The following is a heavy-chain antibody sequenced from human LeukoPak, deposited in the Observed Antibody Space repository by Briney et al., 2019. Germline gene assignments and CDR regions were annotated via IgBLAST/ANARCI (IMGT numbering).Heavy chain of an antibody. J-gene: IGHJ4*02. CDR2: IYSGGST. Sequence: PGGYLRLSCAASGFTVSSNYMSLVRQAPGKGLDWVSVIYSGGSTYYADSVKGRFTISRDNSKNTLYLQMNSLRAEDTAVYYCARVVRQWAYYFDYWGQGTLVTVSS. CDR1: GFTVSSNY. CDR3: ARVVRQWAYYFDY. D-gene: IGHD6-19*01. V-gene: IGHV3-53*01.